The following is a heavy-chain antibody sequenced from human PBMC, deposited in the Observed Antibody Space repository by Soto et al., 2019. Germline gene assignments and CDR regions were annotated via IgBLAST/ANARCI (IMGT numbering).Heavy chain of an antibody. CDR2: IIPILGIA. CDR1: GGTFSSYT. CDR3: ARDLLRLESVFDY. J-gene: IGHJ4*02. Sequence: GASVKVSCKASGGTFSSYTISWVRQAPGQGLEWMGRIIPILGIANYAQKFQGRVTITADKSTSTAYMELSSLRSEDTAVYYCARDLLRLESVFDYWGQGTLVTVSS. V-gene: IGHV1-69*04. D-gene: IGHD4-17*01.